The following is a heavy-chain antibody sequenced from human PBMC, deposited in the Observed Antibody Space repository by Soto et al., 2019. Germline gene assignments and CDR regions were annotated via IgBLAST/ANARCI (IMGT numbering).Heavy chain of an antibody. CDR2: IYSSGST. J-gene: IGHJ4*02. CDR3: ARGGGYDY. V-gene: IGHV4-30-4*01. D-gene: IGHD3-22*01. CDR1: GDYISSGDDY. Sequence: SETLSLTCIVSGDYISSGDDYWSWIRQPPGKGLEWIGYIYSSGSTYCNPSLRSRATISADTSKNQFSLELTSVTAADTAVYYCARGGGYDYWGQGALVTVSS.